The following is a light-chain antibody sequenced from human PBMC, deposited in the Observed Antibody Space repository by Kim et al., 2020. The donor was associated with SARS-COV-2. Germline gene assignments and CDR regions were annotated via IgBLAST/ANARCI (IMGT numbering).Light chain of an antibody. CDR1: QSVLYRFNNKNY. CDR3: QQYYTTPST. J-gene: IGKJ5*01. V-gene: IGKV4-1*01. CDR2: RAS. Sequence: TLKCAASQSVLYRFNNKNYVACYQQKPGPPPKLFVYRASARESGVPDRFSGRGAGTDFTLTISSLQAEDVADYYCQQYYTTPSTVGQGTRLEIK.